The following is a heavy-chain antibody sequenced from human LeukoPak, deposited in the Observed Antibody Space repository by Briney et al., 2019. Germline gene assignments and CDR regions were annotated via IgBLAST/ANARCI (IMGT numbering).Heavy chain of an antibody. CDR2: ISSSSSYI. V-gene: IGHV3-21*01. J-gene: IGHJ4*02. D-gene: IGHD1-26*01. CDR3: ARDSGSYYKESY. Sequence: GGSLRLSCAASGFTFSSYSMNWVRQAPGKGLEWVSSISSSSSYIYYADSVKGRFTIPRDNAKNSLYLQMNSLRAEDTAVYYCARDSGSYYKESYWGQGTLVTVSS. CDR1: GFTFSSYS.